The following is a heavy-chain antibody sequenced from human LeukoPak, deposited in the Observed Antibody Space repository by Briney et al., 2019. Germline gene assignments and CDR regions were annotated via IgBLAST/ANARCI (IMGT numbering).Heavy chain of an antibody. CDR2: ISSSSSYV. CDR1: GFTFSNAW. J-gene: IGHJ4*02. Sequence: GGSLRLSCAASGFTFSNAWMSWVRQAPGKGLEWVSSISSSSSYVYYADSVKGRFTISRDNAKNSLYLQMNSLRAEDTAVYYCARDLLVDIVATMDYWGQGTLVTVSS. D-gene: IGHD5-12*01. V-gene: IGHV3-21*01. CDR3: ARDLLVDIVATMDY.